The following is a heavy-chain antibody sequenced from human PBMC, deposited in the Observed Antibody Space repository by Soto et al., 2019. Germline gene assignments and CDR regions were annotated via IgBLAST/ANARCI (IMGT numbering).Heavy chain of an antibody. Sequence: SETLSLTCTVSGASLGSSSYYWGWIRQPPGKGLEWIGSIYYRGSTYYNPSLQSRVTISVDTSNNHFSLRLSSATAADTAVYYCAAYDIHTVYFPQYSYDYWSQGAPVTVSS. J-gene: IGHJ4*02. CDR1: GASLGSSSYY. CDR3: AAYDIHTVYFPQYSYDY. CDR2: IYYRGST. D-gene: IGHD3-9*01. V-gene: IGHV4-39*02.